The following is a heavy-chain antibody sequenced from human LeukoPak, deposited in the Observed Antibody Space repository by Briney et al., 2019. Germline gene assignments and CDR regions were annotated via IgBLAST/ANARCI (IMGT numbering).Heavy chain of an antibody. V-gene: IGHV5-51*01. D-gene: IGHD1-26*01. CDR1: ESTFIDYW. Sequence: GASLPISSKASESTFIDYWIGWARQVPGKGLEWMGIIYPGDYDTRYNPSFQGQVTISADRSISTVYLHWSSLKAPDTAMYYCARSLGWELRYYFDYWGQGTLVTVSS. CDR3: ARSLGWELRYYFDY. J-gene: IGHJ4*02. CDR2: IYPGDYDT.